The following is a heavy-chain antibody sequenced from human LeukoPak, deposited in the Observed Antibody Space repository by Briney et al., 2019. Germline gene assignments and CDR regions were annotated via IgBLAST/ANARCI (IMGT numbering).Heavy chain of an antibody. D-gene: IGHD5-18*01. J-gene: IGHJ4*02. CDR1: GFTFDDYG. CDR2: INWNGGST. CDR3: AKDQTWIELWFNY. V-gene: IGHV3-20*04. Sequence: GGSLRLSGAASGFTFDDYGMSWVRQAPGKGLEWVSGINWNGGSTGYADSVKGRFTISRDNSRNTLYLQMNSLRAEDTALYYCAKDQTWIELWFNYWGQGTLVTVSS.